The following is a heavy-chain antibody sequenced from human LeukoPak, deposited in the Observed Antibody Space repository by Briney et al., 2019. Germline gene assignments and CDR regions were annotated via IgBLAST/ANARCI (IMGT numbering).Heavy chain of an antibody. CDR2: ISYDGGNK. Sequence: GGSLRLSCAASGFTFSSYAMHWVRQAPGKGLEWVAVISYDGGNKYYADSVKGRFTISRDNSKNALYLQMNSLRAEDTAVYYCARKGQSGTAKDAFDIWGQGTMVTVSS. J-gene: IGHJ3*02. CDR3: ARKGQSGTAKDAFDI. V-gene: IGHV3-30*04. D-gene: IGHD6-25*01. CDR1: GFTFSSYA.